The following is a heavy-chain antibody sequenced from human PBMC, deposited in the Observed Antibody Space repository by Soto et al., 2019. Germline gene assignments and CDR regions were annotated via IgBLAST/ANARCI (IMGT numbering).Heavy chain of an antibody. Sequence: QVQLVQSGAEVKKPGSSVKVSCKASGGTFSSYAISWVRQAPGQGLEWMGRIIPMIGTAKYTQKFQGRVTITADKSTTTVYMELSSLRSEDTAVYYCCGGDCIDYWGQGTLVTVSS. V-gene: IGHV1-69*08. CDR3: CGGDCIDY. J-gene: IGHJ4*02. CDR2: IIPMIGTA. CDR1: GGTFSSYA. D-gene: IGHD2-21*02.